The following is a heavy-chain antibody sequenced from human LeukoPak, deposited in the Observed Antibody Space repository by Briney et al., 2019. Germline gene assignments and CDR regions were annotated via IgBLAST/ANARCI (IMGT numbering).Heavy chain of an antibody. D-gene: IGHD6-13*01. V-gene: IGHV3-30*04. J-gene: IGHJ6*02. CDR3: ARDLVAAAAAGEGVYYYYYGMDV. Sequence: GRSLRLSCAASGFTLSSYAMHWVRQAPGKGLEWVAVISYDGSNKYYADSVKGRFTISRDNSKNTLYLQMNSLRAEDTAVYYCARDLVAAAAAGEGVYYYYYGMDVWGQGTTVTVSS. CDR2: ISYDGSNK. CDR1: GFTLSSYA.